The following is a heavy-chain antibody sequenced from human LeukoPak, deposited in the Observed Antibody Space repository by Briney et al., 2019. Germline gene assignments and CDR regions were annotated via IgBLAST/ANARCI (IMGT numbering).Heavy chain of an antibody. CDR1: GFTFSSYW. V-gene: IGHV3-74*01. CDR2: INSDGSST. Sequence: GGSLRLSCAASGFTFSSYWMHWVRQAPGKGLVWVSRINSDGSSTSYADSVKGRFTISRDNSKNTLYLQMNSLRAEDTAVYYCARASDQRDHKKYYDILSWGQGTLVTVSS. J-gene: IGHJ4*02. CDR3: ARASDQRDHKKYYDILS. D-gene: IGHD3-9*01.